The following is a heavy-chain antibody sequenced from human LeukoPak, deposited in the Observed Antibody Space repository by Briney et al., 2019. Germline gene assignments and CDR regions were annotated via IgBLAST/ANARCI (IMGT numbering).Heavy chain of an antibody. Sequence: SETLSLTCTVSGDSISSADYYWSWIRQPPGKGLEWIGYIYYSGSTYYNPSLKSRVIISADTSKNQFSLKLCSVTAADTAVYYCARVKYSGSYYGVDYWGQGTLVTVSS. J-gene: IGHJ4*02. CDR1: GDSISSADYY. CDR2: IYYSGST. D-gene: IGHD1-26*01. V-gene: IGHV4-30-4*08. CDR3: ARVKYSGSYYGVDY.